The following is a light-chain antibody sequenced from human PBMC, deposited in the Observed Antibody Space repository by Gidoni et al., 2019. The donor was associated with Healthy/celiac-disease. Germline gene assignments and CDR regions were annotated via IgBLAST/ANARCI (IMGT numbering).Light chain of an antibody. CDR2: GAS. Sequence: EIVLTQSPGTLSLSPGERATLSCRASQSVSSSYLAWYQQKPGKAPRLLIYGASSRATGIPDRFSGSGSGTDFTLTISRLEPEDFAVYYCQQYGSSPGCSFGQGTKLEIK. V-gene: IGKV3-20*01. J-gene: IGKJ2*04. CDR1: QSVSSSY. CDR3: QQYGSSPGCS.